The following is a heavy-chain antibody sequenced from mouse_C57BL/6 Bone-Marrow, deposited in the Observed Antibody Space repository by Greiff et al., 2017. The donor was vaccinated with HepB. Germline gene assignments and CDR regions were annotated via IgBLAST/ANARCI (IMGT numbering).Heavy chain of an antibody. CDR3: ARSRANWGGYFDY. CDR2: IGPGSGST. D-gene: IGHD4-1*01. J-gene: IGHJ2*01. CDR1: GYTFTDYY. V-gene: IGHV1-77*01. Sequence: VQLQQSGAELVKPGASVKISCKASGYTFTDYYINWVKQRPGQGLEWIGKIGPGSGSTYYNEKFKGKATLTADKSSSTAYMQLSSLTSEDSAVYVCARSRANWGGYFDYWGQGTTLTVSS.